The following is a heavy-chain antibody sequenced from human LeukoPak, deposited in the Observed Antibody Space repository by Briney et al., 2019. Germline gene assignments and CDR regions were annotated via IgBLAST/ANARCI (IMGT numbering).Heavy chain of an antibody. CDR3: ARDQEAYGGIPDY. D-gene: IGHD4-23*01. CDR1: GYTFTGYY. Sequence: ASVKVSCKASGYTFTGYYMHWVRQAPGQGLEWMGWINPNSGGTNYAQKFQGRVTMTRDTSISTAYMELSRLRSDDTAVYHCARDQEAYGGIPDYWGQGTLVTVSS. J-gene: IGHJ4*02. CDR2: INPNSGGT. V-gene: IGHV1-2*02.